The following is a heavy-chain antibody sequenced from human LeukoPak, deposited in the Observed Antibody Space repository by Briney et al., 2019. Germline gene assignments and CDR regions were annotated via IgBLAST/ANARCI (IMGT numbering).Heavy chain of an antibody. CDR2: IYYSGST. Sequence: SETLSLTCTVSGGSISSYYWSWIRQPPGKGLEWIGYIYYSGSTNYNPSLKSRVTISVDTSKNQFSLKLNSVTAADTAVYYCARVGSGSYYFDYWGQGTLVTVSS. V-gene: IGHV4-59*01. CDR3: ARVGSGSYYFDY. D-gene: IGHD3-10*01. CDR1: GGSISSYY. J-gene: IGHJ4*02.